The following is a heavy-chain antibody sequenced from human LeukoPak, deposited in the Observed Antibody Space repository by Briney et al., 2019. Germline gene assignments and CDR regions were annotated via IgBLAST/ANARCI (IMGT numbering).Heavy chain of an antibody. V-gene: IGHV4-31*03. CDR1: GGAISSGGYY. J-gene: IGHJ4*02. Sequence: SETLSLTCTVSGGAISSGGYYWNWIRQHPGEGLEWIGYVYNGGSTHYNPSLKSRVIISVDTSQNQFSLKLTSVTAADTAVYYCARGGNRSGFYYGDWGQGTLVTVSS. D-gene: IGHD3-22*01. CDR3: ARGGNRSGFYYGD. CDR2: VYNGGST.